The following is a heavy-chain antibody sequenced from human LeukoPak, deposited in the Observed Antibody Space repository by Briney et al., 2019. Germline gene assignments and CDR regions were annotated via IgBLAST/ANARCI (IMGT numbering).Heavy chain of an antibody. Sequence: ASVKVSCKASGYTFTGYYMHWVRQAPGQGLEWMGRINPNSGGTNYAQKFQGRVTMTRDTSISTAYMELSRLRSDGTAVYYCARGERLLFYYYYYMDVWGKGTTVTVSS. V-gene: IGHV1-2*06. J-gene: IGHJ6*03. CDR1: GYTFTGYY. CDR2: INPNSGGT. CDR3: ARGERLLFYYYYYMDV. D-gene: IGHD2-2*01.